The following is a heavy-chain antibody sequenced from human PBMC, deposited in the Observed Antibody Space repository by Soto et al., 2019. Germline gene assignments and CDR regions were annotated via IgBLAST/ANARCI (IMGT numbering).Heavy chain of an antibody. CDR2: IYYSGST. Sequence: SETLSLTCTVSGGSISSYYWSWIRQPPGKGLEWIGYIYYSGSTNYNPSLKSRVTISVDTSKNQFSLKLSSVTAADTAVYYFARGPLDCSGGSCYHIEYFQHWGQGTLVTVSS. CDR3: ARGPLDCSGGSCYHIEYFQH. CDR1: GGSISSYY. D-gene: IGHD2-15*01. V-gene: IGHV4-59*01. J-gene: IGHJ1*01.